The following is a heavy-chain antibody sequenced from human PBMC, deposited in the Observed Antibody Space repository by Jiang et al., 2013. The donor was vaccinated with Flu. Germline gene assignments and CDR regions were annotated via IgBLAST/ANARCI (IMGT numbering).Heavy chain of an antibody. Sequence: GPGLVKPSETLSLTCTVSGGSVSSGSYYWSWIRQPPGKGLEWIGYIYYSGSTNYNPSLKSRVTISVDTSKNQFSLKPSSVTAADTAVYYCARGVVAVAGTRYFDLWGRGTLVTVSS. CDR3: ARGVVAVAGTRYFDL. CDR2: IYYSGST. V-gene: IGHV4-61*01. J-gene: IGHJ2*01. CDR1: GGSVSSGSYY. D-gene: IGHD6-19*01.